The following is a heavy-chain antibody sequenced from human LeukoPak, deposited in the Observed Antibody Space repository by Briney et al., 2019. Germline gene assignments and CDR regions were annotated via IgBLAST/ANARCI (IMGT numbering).Heavy chain of an antibody. CDR3: AGGAVSVVVPAARMNWFDP. CDR1: GYSISSGYY. V-gene: IGHV4-38-2*01. J-gene: IGHJ5*02. Sequence: SQTLSLTCAVSGYSISSGYYWPWIRQPPGKGLDWFGSIYNCGSTYYNPSLKSRVLISVVTSNNHFSLKLSSVTAPDTAVHYCAGGAVSVVVPAARMNWFDPWGQGTVVTVSS. CDR2: IYNCGST. D-gene: IGHD2-2*01.